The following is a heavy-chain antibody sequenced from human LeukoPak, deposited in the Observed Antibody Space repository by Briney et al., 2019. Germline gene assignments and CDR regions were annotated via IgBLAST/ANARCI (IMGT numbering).Heavy chain of an antibody. J-gene: IGHJ6*02. D-gene: IGHD2-21*02. CDR1: GFTLSSYW. CDR2: IKQDGSEK. CDR3: ARVGVVVTALYYYGMDV. V-gene: IGHV3-7*01. Sequence: GGSLRLSCAASGFTLSSYWMSWVRQAPGKGLEWVANIKQDGSEKYYVDSVKGRFTISRDNAKNSLYLRMNSLRAEDTAVYYCARVGVVVTALYYYGMDVWGQGTTVTVSS.